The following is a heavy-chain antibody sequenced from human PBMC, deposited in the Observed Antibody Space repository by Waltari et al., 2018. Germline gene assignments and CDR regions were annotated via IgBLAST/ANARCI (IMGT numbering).Heavy chain of an antibody. CDR1: GGSISNGDYY. J-gene: IGHJ3*01. Sequence: QVQLHESGPGLLKPSQTLSLTCSVSGGSISNGDYYWTWIRQPPGQGLEYIGHISYSGNTYYSPSLKSRIFISVDTSNNQFSLKLSSVSAADTAMYYWARQSLSWDAFDVWGQGTALTVSS. CDR3: ARQSLSWDAFDV. V-gene: IGHV4-30-4*08. CDR2: ISYSGNT.